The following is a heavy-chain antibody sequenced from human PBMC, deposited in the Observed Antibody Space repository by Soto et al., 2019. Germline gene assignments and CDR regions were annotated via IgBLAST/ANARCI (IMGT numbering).Heavy chain of an antibody. Sequence: GGSLRLSCAASGFTFSSYDMHWVRQATGKGPEWVSAIGTAGDTYYPGSVKGRFTISRENAKNSLYLQMNSLRAGDTAVYYCARAGYEVDAFDIWGQGTMVTVSS. CDR1: GFTFSSYD. CDR2: IGTAGDT. CDR3: ARAGYEVDAFDI. D-gene: IGHD5-12*01. V-gene: IGHV3-13*01. J-gene: IGHJ3*02.